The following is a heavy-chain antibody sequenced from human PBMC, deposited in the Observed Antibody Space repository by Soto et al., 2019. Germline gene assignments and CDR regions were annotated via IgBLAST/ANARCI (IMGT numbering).Heavy chain of an antibody. Sequence: QVQLVQSGAEVKKPGSSVKVSCKASGGTFSSYAISWVRQAPGQGLEWMGGIIPSFGTANYARKFQGRVTITADESTSTAYMELSSLRSEYTAVYYCARSDYVWGSYRYTHLFDYWGQGALVTVSS. J-gene: IGHJ4*02. D-gene: IGHD3-16*02. V-gene: IGHV1-69*01. CDR1: GGTFSSYA. CDR3: ARSDYVWGSYRYTHLFDY. CDR2: IIPSFGTA.